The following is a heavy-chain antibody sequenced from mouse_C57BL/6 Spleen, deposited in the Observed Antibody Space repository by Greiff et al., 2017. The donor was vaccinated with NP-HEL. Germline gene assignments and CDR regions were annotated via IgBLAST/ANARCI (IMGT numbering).Heavy chain of an antibody. CDR1: GYTFTSYW. V-gene: IGHV1-50*01. CDR3: ARYYDYDWFAY. Sequence: VKLQESGAELVKPGASVKLSCKASGYTFTSYWMQWVKQRPGQGLEWIGEIDPSDSYTNYNQKFKGKATLTVDTSSSTAYMQLSSLTSEDSAVYYCARYYDYDWFAYWGQGTLVTVSA. J-gene: IGHJ3*01. CDR2: IDPSDSYT. D-gene: IGHD2-4*01.